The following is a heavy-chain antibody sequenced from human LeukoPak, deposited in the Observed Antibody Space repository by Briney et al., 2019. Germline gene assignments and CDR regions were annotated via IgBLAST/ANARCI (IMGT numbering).Heavy chain of an antibody. CDR1: GFTFSSYA. V-gene: IGHV3-23*01. Sequence: GGSLRLSCAASGFTFSSYAMSWVRQAPGKGLEWVSAISGSGGSTYYADFVKGRFTISRDNSKNTLYLQMNSLRAEDTAVYYCAKDAEYYDILTGYYGSWGQGTLVTVSS. D-gene: IGHD3-9*01. CDR2: ISGSGGST. CDR3: AKDAEYYDILTGYYGS. J-gene: IGHJ4*02.